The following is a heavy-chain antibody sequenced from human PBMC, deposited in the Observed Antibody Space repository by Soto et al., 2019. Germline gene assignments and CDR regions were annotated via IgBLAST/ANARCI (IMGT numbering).Heavy chain of an antibody. CDR3: ASETWYVFDH. CDR2: IKEDGSSK. V-gene: IGHV3-7*03. CDR1: GINFNDYW. D-gene: IGHD6-13*01. Sequence: PGGSLRLSCAASGINFNDYWMSWVRQAPGKGLEWVANIKEDGSSKYYVDSVNGRFTISRDNDKNSLYLQMNSLRAEDTALYYCASETWYVFDHWGQGTPVPVSS. J-gene: IGHJ4*02.